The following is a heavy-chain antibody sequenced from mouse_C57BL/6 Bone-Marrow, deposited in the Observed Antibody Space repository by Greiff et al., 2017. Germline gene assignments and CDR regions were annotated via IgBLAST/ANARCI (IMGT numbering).Heavy chain of an antibody. CDR1: GYTFTSYW. Sequence: QVQLQQPGAELVRPGSSVKLSCKASGYTFTSYWMHWVKQRPIQGLEWIGNIDPSDSETHYNQKFKDKATLTVDKSSSTAYMQLSSLTSEDSAVYYSVRRDYYGSSYYDNWGQGTTLTVSS. CDR2: IDPSDSET. D-gene: IGHD1-1*01. V-gene: IGHV1-52*01. J-gene: IGHJ2*01. CDR3: VRRDYYGSSYYDN.